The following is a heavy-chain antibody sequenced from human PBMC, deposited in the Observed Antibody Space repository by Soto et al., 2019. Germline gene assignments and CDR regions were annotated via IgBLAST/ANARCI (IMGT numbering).Heavy chain of an antibody. V-gene: IGHV1-69*06. D-gene: IGHD2-15*01. CDR1: GGTFSSYA. J-gene: IGHJ5*02. CDR3: ARDIVVVVAATPGWFDP. Sequence: ASVKVSCKASGGTFSSYAISWVRQAPGQGLEWMGGIIPIFGTANYAQKFQGRVTITADKSTSTAYMELSSLGSEDTAVYYCARDIVVVVAATPGWFDPWGQGTLVTVSS. CDR2: IIPIFGTA.